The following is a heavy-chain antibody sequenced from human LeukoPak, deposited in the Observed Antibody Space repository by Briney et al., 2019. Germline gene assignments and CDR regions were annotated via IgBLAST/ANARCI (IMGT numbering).Heavy chain of an antibody. J-gene: IGHJ3*01. CDR2: IRYDGIHK. CDR1: GFTFNTYG. Sequence: GGSLRLSCAASGFTFNTYGMHWVRRAPGKGLAWVAFIRYDGIHKYYADSVKGRFTISRDNSKDTMYLQMDSLRLDDTAMYYCASPSGGTFDVWGLGTMVTVSS. V-gene: IGHV3-30*02. CDR3: ASPSGGTFDV.